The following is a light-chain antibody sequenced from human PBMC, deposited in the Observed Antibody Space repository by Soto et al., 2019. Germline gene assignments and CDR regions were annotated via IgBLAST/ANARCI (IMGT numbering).Light chain of an antibody. V-gene: IGLV3-1*01. Sequence: SYELTQPPSVSVSSGQTASIPCSEDKLGDKYACWYQQKPGQSPVLVIYHDTKRPSGIPERFSGSNSGNTATLTISGTQAMDEADYYCPAWDSSTAVFGGGTKLTVL. CDR3: PAWDSSTAV. CDR2: HDT. J-gene: IGLJ2*01. CDR1: KLGDKY.